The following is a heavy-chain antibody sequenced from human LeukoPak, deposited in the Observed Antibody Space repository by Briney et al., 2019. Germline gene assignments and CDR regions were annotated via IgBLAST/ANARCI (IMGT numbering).Heavy chain of an antibody. CDR2: FDPEDGET. CDR3: AREGGYCSSTSCYFDY. D-gene: IGHD2-2*01. J-gene: IGHJ4*02. CDR1: GYTLTELS. Sequence: ASVKVSCKVSGYTLTELSMHWVRQAPGKGLEWMGGFDPEDGETIYAQKFQGRVTMTEDTSTDTAYMELSSLRSEDTAVYYCAREGGYCSSTSCYFDYWGQGTLVTVSS. V-gene: IGHV1-24*01.